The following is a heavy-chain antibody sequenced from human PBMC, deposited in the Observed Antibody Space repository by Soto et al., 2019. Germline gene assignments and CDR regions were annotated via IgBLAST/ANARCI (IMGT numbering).Heavy chain of an antibody. CDR2: ISAYNGNT. CDR1: GYTFTSYG. Sequence: ASVKVSCKASGYTFTSYGISWVRQAPGQGLEWMGWISAYNGNTNYAQKLQGRVTMTTDTSTSTAYMELRSLRSDDTAVYYCARGIDTAMVSPPLDYWGQGTLVTVSS. D-gene: IGHD5-18*01. V-gene: IGHV1-18*01. J-gene: IGHJ4*02. CDR3: ARGIDTAMVSPPLDY.